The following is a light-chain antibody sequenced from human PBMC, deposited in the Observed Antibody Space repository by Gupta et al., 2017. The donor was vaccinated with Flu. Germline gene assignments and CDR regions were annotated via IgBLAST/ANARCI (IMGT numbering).Light chain of an antibody. J-gene: IGLJ3*02. V-gene: IGLV2-11*01. CDR3: CSYAGGPWV. Sequence: QSALTQPRSVSGSPGQSVTISCTGTSSDVGGYNYVSWYQQHPGKAPKLMIYDVSNWPSGVPDRFSGSKSGNTASLTISGIQAEDEADYYCCSYAGGPWVFGGGTKLTVL. CDR2: DVS. CDR1: SSDVGGYNY.